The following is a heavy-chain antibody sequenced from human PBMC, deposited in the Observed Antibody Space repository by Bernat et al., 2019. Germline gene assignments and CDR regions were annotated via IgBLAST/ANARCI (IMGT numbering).Heavy chain of an antibody. CDR3: ARMVQGVIITGFDC. J-gene: IGHJ4*02. CDR1: GYTFTGYY. Sequence: QVQLVQSGAEVKKHGASVKVSCKASGYTFTGYYMHWVRQAPGQGLEWMGRINPNSGGTNYAQKFQGRVTMTRDTSISTAYMELSRLRSDDTAVYYCARMVQGVIITGFDCWGQGTRVTVSS. CDR2: INPNSGGT. D-gene: IGHD3-10*01. V-gene: IGHV1-2*06.